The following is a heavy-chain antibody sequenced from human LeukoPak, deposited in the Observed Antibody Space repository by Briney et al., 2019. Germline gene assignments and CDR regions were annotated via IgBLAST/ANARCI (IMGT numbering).Heavy chain of an antibody. V-gene: IGHV3-13*01. J-gene: IGHJ4*02. Sequence: GGSLRLSCAASGFTFRNYDMHWVRQTTGKGLEWVSGIAIAGDTYYSDSVKGRFTISRENVKNSLYLEINSLRAEDTAVYYCARHPNSNWDYWGQGTLVTVSS. CDR1: GFTFRNYD. CDR2: IAIAGDT. D-gene: IGHD6-13*01. CDR3: ARHPNSNWDY.